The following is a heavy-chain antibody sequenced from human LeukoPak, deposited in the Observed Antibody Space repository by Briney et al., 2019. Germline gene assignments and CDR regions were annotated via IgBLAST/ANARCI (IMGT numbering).Heavy chain of an antibody. CDR1: GFTFSSYS. V-gene: IGHV3-48*01. D-gene: IGHD3-22*01. CDR3: ASGASGYHKYYFDY. J-gene: IGHJ4*02. Sequence: GGSLRLSCAASGFTFSSYSMNWVRQAPGKGLEWVSYISSSSSTIYYADSVKGRFTISRDNAKNSLYLQMNSLRAEDTAVYYCASGASGYHKYYFDYWAREPWSPSPQ. CDR2: ISSSSSTI.